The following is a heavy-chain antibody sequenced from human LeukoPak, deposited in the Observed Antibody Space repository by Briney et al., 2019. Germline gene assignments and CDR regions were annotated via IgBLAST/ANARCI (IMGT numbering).Heavy chain of an antibody. CDR1: GYTFTNYY. CDR2: INPASAGA. Sequence: ASVTVCCKPSGYTFTNYYIHWVRQAPGQGPEWVGWINPASAGAAFAPKFQGRVSMTWDSSITTAFMDLTSLRSNDTAIDYCARQLGNYYRAFDFWGQGTLVTVSS. CDR3: ARQLGNYYRAFDF. V-gene: IGHV1-2*02. D-gene: IGHD1-26*01. J-gene: IGHJ4*02.